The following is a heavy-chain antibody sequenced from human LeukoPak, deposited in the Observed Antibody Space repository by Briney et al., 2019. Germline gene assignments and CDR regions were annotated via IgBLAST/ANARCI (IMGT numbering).Heavy chain of an antibody. CDR3: ASRRYTYGAIDY. Sequence: PSETLSLTCAVYGGSFSGYYWSWIRQPPGKGLEWIGEINHSGSTNYNPSLKSRVTISVDTSKNQFSLKLSSVTAADTAVYYCASRRYTYGAIDYWGQGTLVTVSS. J-gene: IGHJ4*02. CDR1: GGSFSGYY. D-gene: IGHD1-26*01. CDR2: INHSGST. V-gene: IGHV4-34*01.